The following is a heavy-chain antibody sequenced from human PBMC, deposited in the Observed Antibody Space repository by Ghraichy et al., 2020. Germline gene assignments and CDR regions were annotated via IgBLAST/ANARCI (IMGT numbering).Heavy chain of an antibody. Sequence: GGSLRLSCVGSEFSFSFYSMNWVRQSPGKGLEWVSHISSSGRNIFYADSVKGRFTISRDNAQNSLSLQMNSLRDEDSAVYYCARASTVVRFYYYGGLGVWGRGTTVTVSS. D-gene: IGHD4-23*01. CDR3: ARASTVVRFYYYGGLGV. J-gene: IGHJ6*02. CDR1: EFSFSFYS. V-gene: IGHV3-48*02. CDR2: ISSSGRNI.